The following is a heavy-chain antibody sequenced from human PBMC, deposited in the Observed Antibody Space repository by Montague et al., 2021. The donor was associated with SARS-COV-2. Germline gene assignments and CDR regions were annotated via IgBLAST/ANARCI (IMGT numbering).Heavy chain of an antibody. CDR3: AREVRYYYDSSGPGAFDI. V-gene: IGHV4-59*01. D-gene: IGHD3-22*01. J-gene: IGHJ3*02. CDR2: IYYSGST. CDR1: GGSISSYY. Sequence: SETLSLTCTVSGGSISSYYYCWIRQPPGKGLEWIGYIYYSGSTNXNPSLKSRVTISVDTSKNQFSLKPSSVTAADTAVYYCAREVRYYYDSSGPGAFDIWGQGTMVTVSS.